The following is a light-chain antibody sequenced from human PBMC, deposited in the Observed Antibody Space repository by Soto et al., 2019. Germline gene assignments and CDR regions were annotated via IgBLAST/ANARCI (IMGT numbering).Light chain of an antibody. CDR2: GAS. CDR1: QGVSRK. Sequence: EIVMTKSPATLSVAPGERVTFSCRASQGVSRKLAWYQHKPGQAPRLLISGASTGATGIPARFSCSGSGTEFTLTISSLQSEACEIYYCQHCHRWPITFGGRAKGDIK. J-gene: IGKJ4*01. V-gene: IGKV3-15*01. CDR3: QHCHRWPIT.